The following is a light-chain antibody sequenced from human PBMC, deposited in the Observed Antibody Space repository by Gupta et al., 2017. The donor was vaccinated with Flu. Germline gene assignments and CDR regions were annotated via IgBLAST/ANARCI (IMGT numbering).Light chain of an antibody. CDR1: SSDVGGYNY. CDR2: EVS. V-gene: IGLV2-14*01. Sequence: QSALTQPASVSGSPGQSITISCTGTSSDVGGYNYVSWYQQHPGKAPNLMICEVSNRPSGVATRCSGSKSGTTASLTISGLQAEDEADYYCSSYTSSSTIDVVFGGGTKLTVL. J-gene: IGLJ2*01. CDR3: SSYTSSSTIDVV.